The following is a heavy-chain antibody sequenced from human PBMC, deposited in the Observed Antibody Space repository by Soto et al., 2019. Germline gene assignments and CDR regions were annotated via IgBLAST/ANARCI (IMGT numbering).Heavy chain of an antibody. CDR3: XXXSGRGGRAFDH. J-gene: IGHJ4*01. CDR2: LYLGGAP. Sequence: QVQIQESGPGLVTPSDTLSLTCTVSDASITNFFWNWVRQPAGGPLEWIGRLYLGGAPTYNPSLRSRLFISADTSKNQVSLKLTSVTAADXXXXXXXXXSGRGGRAFDHWGHGAL. CDR1: DASITNFF. D-gene: IGHD3-10*01. V-gene: IGHV4-4*07.